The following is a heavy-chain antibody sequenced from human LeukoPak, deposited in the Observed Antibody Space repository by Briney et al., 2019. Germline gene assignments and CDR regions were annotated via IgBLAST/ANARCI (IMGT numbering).Heavy chain of an antibody. Sequence: PSQTLSLTCTVSGGSISSGCYYWSWIRQSAGKGLEWIGRIYTSGTTHSNPSLKSRVTISVDTSKNQFSLKLTSVTAADTAMYYCAREYYDNNKAHALDIWGQGTMVTVSS. CDR2: IYTSGTT. V-gene: IGHV4-61*02. J-gene: IGHJ3*02. D-gene: IGHD3-9*01. CDR1: GGSISSGCYY. CDR3: AREYYDNNKAHALDI.